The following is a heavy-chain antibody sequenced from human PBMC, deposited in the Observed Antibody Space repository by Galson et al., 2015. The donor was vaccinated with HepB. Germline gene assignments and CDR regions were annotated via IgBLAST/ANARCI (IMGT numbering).Heavy chain of an antibody. CDR2: IYYSGST. CDR3: ASPRSGILTGYYMLAFDI. Sequence: LSLTCTVSGGSISSSSYYWGWIRQPPGKGLEWIGSIYYSGSTYYNPSLKSRVTISVDTSKNQFSLKLSSVTAADTAVYYCASPRSGILTGYYMLAFDIWGQGTMVTVSS. D-gene: IGHD3-9*01. CDR1: GGSISSSSYY. V-gene: IGHV4-39*01. J-gene: IGHJ3*02.